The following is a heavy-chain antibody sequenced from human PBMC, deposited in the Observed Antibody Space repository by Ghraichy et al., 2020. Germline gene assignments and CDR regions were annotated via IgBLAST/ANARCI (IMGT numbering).Heavy chain of an antibody. D-gene: IGHD3-16*02. Sequence: GGSLRLSCAASGFTFSSYAMHWVRQAPGKGLEWVAVISYDGSNKYYADSVKGRFTISRDNSKNTLYLQMNSLRAEDTAVYYCARDQSGITFGGVIVYWGQGTLVTVSS. CDR2: ISYDGSNK. CDR3: ARDQSGITFGGVIVY. V-gene: IGHV3-30*04. CDR1: GFTFSSYA. J-gene: IGHJ4*02.